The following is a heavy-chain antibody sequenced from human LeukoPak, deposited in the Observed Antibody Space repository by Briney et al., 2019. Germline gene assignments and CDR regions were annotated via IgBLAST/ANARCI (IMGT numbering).Heavy chain of an antibody. CDR3: ARGRVWFGESFDY. CDR2: INPNSGGT. V-gene: IGHV1-2*02. D-gene: IGHD3-10*01. Sequence: GASVKVSCKASGYTFTGYYMHWVRQAPGQGLEWMGWINPNSGGTNYAQKFQGRVTMTRDTSISTAYMELSRLRSDDTAVYYCARGRVWFGESFDYWGQGTLVTVSS. J-gene: IGHJ4*02. CDR1: GYTFTGYY.